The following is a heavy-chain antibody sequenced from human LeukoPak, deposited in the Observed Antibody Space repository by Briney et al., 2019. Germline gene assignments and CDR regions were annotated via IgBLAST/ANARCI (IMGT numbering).Heavy chain of an antibody. J-gene: IGHJ5*02. Sequence: ASVKVSCKASGYTFTSYGISWVRQAPGQGLEWMGWISAYNGNTNCAQKLQGRVTMTTDTSTSTAYMELRSLRSDDTAVYYCARVELLPQWFDPWGQGTLVTVSS. CDR3: ARVELLPQWFDP. CDR1: GYTFTSYG. D-gene: IGHD1-26*01. V-gene: IGHV1-18*01. CDR2: ISAYNGNT.